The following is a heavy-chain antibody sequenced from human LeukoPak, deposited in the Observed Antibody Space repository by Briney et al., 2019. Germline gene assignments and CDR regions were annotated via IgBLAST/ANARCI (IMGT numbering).Heavy chain of an antibody. CDR1: GFTFSSYA. Sequence: GGSLRLSCAASGFTFSSYAMHWVRQAPGKGLEWVAVISYDGSSKYYADSVKGRFTISRDNSKNTLYLQMNSLRAEDTAVYYCARGDCSSTSCYTIDCWGQGTLVTVSS. D-gene: IGHD2-2*02. V-gene: IGHV3-30-3*01. CDR3: ARGDCSSTSCYTIDC. CDR2: ISYDGSSK. J-gene: IGHJ4*02.